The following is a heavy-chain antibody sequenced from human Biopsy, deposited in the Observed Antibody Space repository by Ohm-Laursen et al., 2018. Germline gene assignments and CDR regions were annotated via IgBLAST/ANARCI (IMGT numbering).Heavy chain of an antibody. CDR1: GLSFSTYG. J-gene: IGHJ5*02. V-gene: IGHV3-33*01. Sequence: SLRLSCTASGLSFSTYGMHWVRQAPGKGLEWVAVIWYDGSKKYYADSVKGRFTITRDNSRNTLYLQMNSLRAEDTAVYYCASDRDSSGSFRWNHWGQGTLVTVSS. CDR2: IWYDGSKK. CDR3: ASDRDSSGSFRWNH. D-gene: IGHD6-19*01.